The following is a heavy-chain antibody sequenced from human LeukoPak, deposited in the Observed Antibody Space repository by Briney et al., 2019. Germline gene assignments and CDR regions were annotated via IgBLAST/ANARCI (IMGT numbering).Heavy chain of an antibody. J-gene: IGHJ4*02. V-gene: IGHV3-30*04. CDR3: VRAAPRDCSSTSCSLFDN. CDR1: GFTFSSYA. CDR2: ISYDGSNK. Sequence: GGSLRLSCAASGFTFSSYAMHWVRQAPGKGLEWVAVISYDGSNKYYADSVKGRFTISRDKSYNTLYLQMNSLRAEDTAVYYCVRAAPRDCSSTSCSLFDNWGQGTLVTVSS. D-gene: IGHD2-2*01.